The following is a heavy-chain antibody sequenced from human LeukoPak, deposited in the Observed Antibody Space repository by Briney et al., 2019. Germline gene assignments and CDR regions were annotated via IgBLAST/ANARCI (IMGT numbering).Heavy chain of an antibody. J-gene: IGHJ4*02. Sequence: SETLSLTCTVSGGSISVSSYYCGWLRQPPGKGLEWIDSIYYSVSTYYTPSLKSRVTISVDTSQNQFSLKLSSVTAADTAVYYCARSGGYGLFDYWGQGILVTVSS. D-gene: IGHD6-25*01. CDR3: ARSGGYGLFDY. CDR1: GGSISVSSYY. V-gene: IGHV4-39*01. CDR2: IYYSVST.